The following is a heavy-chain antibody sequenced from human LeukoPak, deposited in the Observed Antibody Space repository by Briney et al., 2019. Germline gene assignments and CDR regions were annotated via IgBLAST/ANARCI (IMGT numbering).Heavy chain of an antibody. J-gene: IGHJ4*01. CDR3: ARDLLDSSGWSDY. V-gene: IGHV3-7*01. D-gene: IGHD6-19*01. CDR1: GFTFSSYA. Sequence: GGSLRLSCAASGFTFSSYAMSWVRQAPGKGLEWVANIKQDGSEKYYVDSVKGRFTISRDNAKNSLYLQMNSLRAEDTAVYYCARDLLDSSGWSDYWGQGTLVTVSS. CDR2: IKQDGSEK.